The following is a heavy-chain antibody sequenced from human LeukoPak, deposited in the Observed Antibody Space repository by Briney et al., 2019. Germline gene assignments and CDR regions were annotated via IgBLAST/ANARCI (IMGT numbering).Heavy chain of an antibody. CDR2: LSGSGITT. J-gene: IGHJ4*01. CDR1: GFTFSISA. CDR3: AKGIYSSGWSYFDY. D-gene: IGHD6-19*01. Sequence: GGSLRLSCAASGFTFSISAMSWVRQAPGRGLEWVSTLSGSGITTYYADSVKGRFTISRDNSKNTLYLQMNTLRAEDSALYYCAKGIYSSGWSYFDYWGHGTLVTVSS. V-gene: IGHV3-23*01.